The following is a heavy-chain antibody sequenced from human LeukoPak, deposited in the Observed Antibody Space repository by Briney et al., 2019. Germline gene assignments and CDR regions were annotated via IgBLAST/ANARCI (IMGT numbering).Heavy chain of an antibody. V-gene: IGHV4-59*08. D-gene: IGHD3-22*01. CDR1: GGSISSFY. CDR3: ARHRAYDSGTYYRWFDP. Sequence: KPSETLSLTCTVSGGSISSFYWSWIRQPPGMGLEWIGYSHGNGDTNYNPSLKSRVTISVDTSKNQCSLKLTSVTAADTAVYYCARHRAYDSGTYYRWFDPWGPETLVTVSS. J-gene: IGHJ5*02. CDR2: SHGNGDT.